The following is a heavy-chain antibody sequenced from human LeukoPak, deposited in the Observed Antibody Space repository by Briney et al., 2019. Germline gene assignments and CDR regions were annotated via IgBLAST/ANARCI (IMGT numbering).Heavy chain of an antibody. V-gene: IGHV1-2*02. Sequence: GASVKVSCKASGYTFTGYYMHWVRQAPGQGLEWMGWINPNSGGTNYAQKFQGRVTMTRDTSISTAYMELSRLRSDDTAVYNCARDRSIHLKYYFDYWGQGTLVTVSS. CDR3: ARDRSIHLKYYFDY. CDR2: INPNSGGT. J-gene: IGHJ4*02. CDR1: GYTFTGYY. D-gene: IGHD3-3*02.